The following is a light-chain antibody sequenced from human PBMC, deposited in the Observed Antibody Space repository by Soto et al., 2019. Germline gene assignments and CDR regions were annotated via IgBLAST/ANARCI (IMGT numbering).Light chain of an antibody. CDR2: GAS. CDR3: QQYGRSPIT. V-gene: IGKV3-20*01. J-gene: IGKJ5*01. Sequence: EIVLTQSPGTLSLSPGERGTLSCRASESVYSNYLAWYQKKPGQAPRLLIHGASIRATGIPDRFSGSGSGTDFSLTISSLEPEDFTVYYCQQYGRSPITFGQGTRLEIK. CDR1: ESVYSNY.